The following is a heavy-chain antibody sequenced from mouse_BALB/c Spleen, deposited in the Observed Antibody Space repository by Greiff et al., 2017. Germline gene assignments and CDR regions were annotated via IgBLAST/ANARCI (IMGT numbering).Heavy chain of an antibody. V-gene: IGHV3-2*02. CDR2: ISYSGST. CDR1: GYSITSDYA. D-gene: IGHD2-4*01. J-gene: IGHJ4*01. CDR3: ARDDYDYYAMDY. Sequence: EVQLQQSGPGLVKPSQSLSLTCTVTGYSITSDYAWNWIRQFPGNKLEWMGYISYSGSTSYNPSIKSRISITRDTSKNQFFLQLNSVTTEDTATYYCARDDYDYYAMDYWGQGTSVTVSS.